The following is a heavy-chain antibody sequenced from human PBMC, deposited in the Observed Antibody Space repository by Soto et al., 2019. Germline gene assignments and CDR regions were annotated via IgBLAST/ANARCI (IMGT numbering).Heavy chain of an antibody. CDR1: GGTFSSYA. V-gene: IGHV1-69*01. J-gene: IGHJ4*02. CDR2: IIPIFGTA. D-gene: IGHD3-16*02. Sequence: QVQLVQSGAEVKKPGSSVKVSCKASGGTFSSYAISWVRQAPGQGLEWMGGIIPIFGTANYAQKFQGRVTITADESTSTAYMELSSLRSEDTAVYYCARDLRDYVWGSYRYRGPFDYWGQATLVTVSS. CDR3: ARDLRDYVWGSYRYRGPFDY.